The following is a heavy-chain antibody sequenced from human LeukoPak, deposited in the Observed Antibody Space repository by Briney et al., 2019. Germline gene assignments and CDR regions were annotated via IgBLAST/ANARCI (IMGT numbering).Heavy chain of an antibody. Sequence: ASVKVSCKASGYTFTSYGISWVRQAPGQGLEWMGWISAYNGNTNYAQKLQGRVTMTTDTSTSTAYMELRSLRSDDTAVYYCARVFHDSSGYYPYYFDYWGQGTLVTVSS. CDR1: GYTFTSYG. V-gene: IGHV1-18*01. D-gene: IGHD3-22*01. CDR3: ARVFHDSSGYYPYYFDY. CDR2: ISAYNGNT. J-gene: IGHJ4*02.